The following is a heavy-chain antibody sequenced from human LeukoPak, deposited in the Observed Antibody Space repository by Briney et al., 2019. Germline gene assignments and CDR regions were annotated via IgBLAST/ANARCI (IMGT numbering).Heavy chain of an antibody. CDR3: AREGGVRGVIISSWFDP. CDR2: INTNTGNP. CDR1: GYTFTSYA. V-gene: IGHV7-4-1*02. D-gene: IGHD3-10*01. J-gene: IGHJ5*02. Sequence: ASVKVSCKASGYTFTSYAMYWVRQAPGQGLEWMGWINTNTGNPTYAQGFTGRFVFSLDTSVSTAYLQISSLKAEDTAVYYCAREGGVRGVIISSWFDPWGQGTLVTVSS.